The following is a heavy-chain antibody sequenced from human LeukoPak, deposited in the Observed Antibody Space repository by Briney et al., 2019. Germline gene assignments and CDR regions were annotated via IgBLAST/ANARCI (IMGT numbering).Heavy chain of an antibody. CDR1: GYTFTDYY. D-gene: IGHD3-22*01. J-gene: IGHJ4*02. CDR3: ARVGYYDSSGYLDY. CDR2: INPNIGGT. Sequence: ASVKVSCKASGYTFTDYYIHWVRQAPGQGLEWLGRINPNIGGTNYAQKFQGRVTMTRDTSISTAYMELSRLRSDDTAEYYCARVGYYDSSGYLDYWGQGTLVTVSS. V-gene: IGHV1-2*06.